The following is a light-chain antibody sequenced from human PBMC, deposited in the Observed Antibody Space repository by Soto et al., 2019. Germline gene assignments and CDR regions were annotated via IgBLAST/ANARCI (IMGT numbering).Light chain of an antibody. CDR2: DVS. V-gene: IGLV2-14*01. J-gene: IGLJ2*01. CDR1: SSDVGGYNY. Sequence: QSVLTQPASVSGSPGQSITISCTGTSSDVGGYNYVSWYQQHPGKAPKLLIYDVSNRPSGVPDRFSGSKSGNTASLAISGLQAEDEADYYCHSYKSSLTPVVFGGGTKLTVL. CDR3: HSYKSSLTPVV.